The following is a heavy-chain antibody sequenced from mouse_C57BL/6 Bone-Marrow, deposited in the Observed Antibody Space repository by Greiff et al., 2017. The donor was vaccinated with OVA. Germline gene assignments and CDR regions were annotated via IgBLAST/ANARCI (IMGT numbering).Heavy chain of an antibody. J-gene: IGHJ2*01. D-gene: IGHD1-1*01. V-gene: IGHV1-82*01. CDR1: GYAFSSSW. CDR3: GRSPRTTVVAV. Sequence: QVQLQQSGPELVKPGASVKISCKASGYAFSSSWMNWVKQRPGKGLEWIGRIYPGDGDTNYNGKFKGKATLTADKSSSTAYMQLSSLTSEDSAVYFCGRSPRTTVVAVWGQGTTLTVSS. CDR2: IYPGDGDT.